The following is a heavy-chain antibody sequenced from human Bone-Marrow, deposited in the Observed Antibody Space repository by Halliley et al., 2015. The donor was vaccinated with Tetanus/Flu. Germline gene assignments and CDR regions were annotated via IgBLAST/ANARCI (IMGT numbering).Heavy chain of an antibody. CDR2: IYSSWSP. V-gene: IGHV4-59*01. J-gene: IGHJ5*02. Sequence: WIVYIYSSWSPNYNPSLKRRVPISVDTSKNQFSLRMISVTSADTAVYYCVRSDYSASHLNWFDPWGQGTLVPVSS. D-gene: IGHD1-26*01. CDR3: VRSDYSASHLNWFDP.